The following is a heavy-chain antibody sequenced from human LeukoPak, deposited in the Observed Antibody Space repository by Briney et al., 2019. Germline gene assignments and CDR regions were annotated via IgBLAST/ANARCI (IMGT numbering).Heavy chain of an antibody. Sequence: AASVKVSCKASGFTFTSSAVQWVRQARGQRLEGIGWIVVGSGNTNYAQKFQERVTITRDMSTSTAYMELSSLRSEDTAVYYCAASPDYYDSSGYSYYFDYWGQGTLVTVSS. CDR3: AASPDYYDSSGYSYYFDY. D-gene: IGHD3-22*01. CDR2: IVVGSGNT. CDR1: GFTFTSSA. J-gene: IGHJ4*02. V-gene: IGHV1-58*01.